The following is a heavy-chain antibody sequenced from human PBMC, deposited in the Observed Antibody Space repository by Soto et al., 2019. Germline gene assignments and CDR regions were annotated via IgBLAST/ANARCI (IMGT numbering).Heavy chain of an antibody. CDR2: INHSGST. CDR1: GGSFSGYY. D-gene: IGHD3-3*01. V-gene: IGHV4-34*01. Sequence: SETLSLTCAVYGGSFSGYYWSWIRQPPGKGLEWIGEINHSGSTNYNPSLKSRVTISVDTSKNQFSLELSSVTAADTAVYYCARGIFYDFLCFYPRYHYHGMVLWCPAPRV. CDR3: ARGIFYDFLCFYPRYHYHGMVL. J-gene: IGHJ6*02.